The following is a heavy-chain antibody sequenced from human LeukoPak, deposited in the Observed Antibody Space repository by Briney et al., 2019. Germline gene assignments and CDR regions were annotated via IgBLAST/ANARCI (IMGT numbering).Heavy chain of an antibody. V-gene: IGHV4-59*08. Sequence: PSEALSLTCTVSGGSINNYYWSWIRQPPGKGLEWIGYIFSSGNTYYNPSLKSRATMSVDTSKNQFSLKLTSVTDADTAVYYFARKGGSYPPFGFGGQGTLVTVSS. CDR3: ARKGGSYPPFGF. J-gene: IGHJ4*02. D-gene: IGHD1-26*01. CDR2: IFSSGNT. CDR1: GGSINNYY.